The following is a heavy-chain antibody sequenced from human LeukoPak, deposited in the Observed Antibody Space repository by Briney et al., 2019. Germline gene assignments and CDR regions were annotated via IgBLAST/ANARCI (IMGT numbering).Heavy chain of an antibody. CDR1: GGSISSGDYY. V-gene: IGHV4-30-4*08. J-gene: IGHJ4*02. D-gene: IGHD2-15*01. CDR2: IYYSGST. Sequence: SETLSLTCTVSGGSISSGDYYWGWIRQPPGKGLEWIGYIYYSGSTYHNPSLKSRVTISVDTSKNQFSLKLSSVTAADTAVYYCARATAANFDYWGQGTLVTVSS. CDR3: ARATAANFDY.